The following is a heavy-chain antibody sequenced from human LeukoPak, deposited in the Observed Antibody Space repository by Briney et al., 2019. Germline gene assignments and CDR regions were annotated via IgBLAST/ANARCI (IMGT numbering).Heavy chain of an antibody. CDR2: MNPNSGNT. D-gene: IGHD3-10*01. CDR1: GYTFTSYD. CDR3: AAWVRGVTKNWFDP. Sequence: ASVKVSCKASGYTFTSYDINWVRQATGQGLEWMGWMNPNSGNTGYAQKFQGRVTMTRNTSISTAYMELSSLRSEDTAVYYCAAWVRGVTKNWFDPWGQGTLVTVSS. V-gene: IGHV1-8*01. J-gene: IGHJ5*02.